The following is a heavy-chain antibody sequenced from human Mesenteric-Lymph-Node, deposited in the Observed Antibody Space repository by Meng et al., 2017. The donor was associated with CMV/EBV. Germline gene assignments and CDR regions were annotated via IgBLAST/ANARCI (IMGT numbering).Heavy chain of an antibody. D-gene: IGHD1-1*01. Sequence: SETLSLTCTVSGGSISSSSYYWGWIRQPPGKGLEWIGSIYYSGSTYYNPSLKSRVTISVDTSKNQFSLKLSSVTAADTAVYYCAREIRGRQGAFDIWGQGTMVTVSS. CDR1: GGSISSSSYY. J-gene: IGHJ3*02. V-gene: IGHV4-39*07. CDR2: IYYSGST. CDR3: AREIRGRQGAFDI.